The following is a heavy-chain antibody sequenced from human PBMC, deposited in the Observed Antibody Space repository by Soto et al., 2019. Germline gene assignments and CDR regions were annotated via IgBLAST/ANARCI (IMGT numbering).Heavy chain of an antibody. CDR1: GYSFTSYG. D-gene: IGHD3-3*01. Sequence: ASVKVSCKASGYSFTSYGINWVRQAPGQGLEWMGWISAYNGNTNYAQRIQDRVTMTTDTPTSTAYMELRSLRSDDTAVYYCARTAITIFGVPHYYYYGMDVWGQGTTVTVSS. CDR3: ARTAITIFGVPHYYYYGMDV. V-gene: IGHV1-18*01. CDR2: ISAYNGNT. J-gene: IGHJ6*02.